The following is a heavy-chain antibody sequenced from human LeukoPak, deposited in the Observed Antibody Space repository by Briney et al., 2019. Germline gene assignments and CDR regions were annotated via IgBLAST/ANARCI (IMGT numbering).Heavy chain of an antibody. CDR3: ASSILYYDILTGYYPLDY. CDR1: GSSFTSYW. D-gene: IGHD3-9*01. J-gene: IGHJ4*02. CDR2: IDPSDSYT. Sequence: GESLRISCKGSGSSFTSYWISWVRQMPGKGLEWMGRIDPSDSYTNYSPSFQGHVTISADKSISTAYLQWSSLKASDTAMYYCASSILYYDILTGYYPLDYWGQGTLVTVSS. V-gene: IGHV5-10-1*01.